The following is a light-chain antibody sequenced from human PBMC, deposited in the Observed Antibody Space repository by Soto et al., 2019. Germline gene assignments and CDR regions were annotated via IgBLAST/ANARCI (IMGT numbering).Light chain of an antibody. V-gene: IGLV1-44*01. J-gene: IGLJ3*02. CDR3: AAWDDSLRGWV. Sequence: QAVVTQPPSVSGAPGQRVTISCSGRNSNIGRNTVNWYQQLPGTAPKVLIYLNNQRPSGVRDRFSGSKSGTSASLAISGLQSEDEADYYCAAWDDSLRGWVFGGGTQLTVL. CDR2: LNN. CDR1: NSNIGRNT.